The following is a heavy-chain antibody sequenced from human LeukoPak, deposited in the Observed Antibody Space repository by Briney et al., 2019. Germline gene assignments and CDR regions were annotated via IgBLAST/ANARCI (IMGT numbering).Heavy chain of an antibody. D-gene: IGHD6-19*01. CDR2: ISYDGSNK. J-gene: IGHJ4*02. V-gene: IGHV3-30-3*01. CDR3: ARRVYNSGWYIDY. CDR1: GFTFSSYA. Sequence: AGGSLRLSCAASGFTFSSYAMHWVRQAPGKGLEWVAVISYDGSNKYYADSVKGRFTISRDNSKNTLYLQMNSLRAEDTAVYYCARRVYNSGWYIDYWGQGTLVTVSS.